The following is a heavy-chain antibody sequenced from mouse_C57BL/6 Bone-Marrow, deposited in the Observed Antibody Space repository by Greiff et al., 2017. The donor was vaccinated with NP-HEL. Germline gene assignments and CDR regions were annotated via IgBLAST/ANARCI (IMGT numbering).Heavy chain of an antibody. CDR3: AREGYYVDY. Sequence: EVKLQESGPGLVKPPQGRERTGEFRLHSTTIFYYLNFILQFPGNKLEWMGYISYSVINNYNPSLKNRISITRDTSKNQFFLKLNSVTTEDTATYYCAREGYYVDYWGQGTTLTVSS. J-gene: IGHJ2*01. CDR1: LHSTTIFYY. CDR2: ISYSVIN. V-gene: IGHV3-6*01.